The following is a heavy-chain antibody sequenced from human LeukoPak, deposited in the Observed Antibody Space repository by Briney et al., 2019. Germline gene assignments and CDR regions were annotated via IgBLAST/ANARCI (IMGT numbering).Heavy chain of an antibody. CDR1: GFTFSSYW. J-gene: IGHJ4*02. CDR3: ARDRRWLQLLRYYFDY. Sequence: GGSLRLSCAASGFTFSSYWMSWVRQAPGKGLEWVANIKQDGSEKYYVDSVKGRFTISRDNAKNLLYLQMNSLRAEDTAVYYCARDRRWLQLLRYYFDYWGQGTLVTVSS. V-gene: IGHV3-7*01. D-gene: IGHD5-24*01. CDR2: IKQDGSEK.